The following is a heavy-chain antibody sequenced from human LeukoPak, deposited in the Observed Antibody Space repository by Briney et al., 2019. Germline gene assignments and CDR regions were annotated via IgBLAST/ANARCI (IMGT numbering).Heavy chain of an antibody. V-gene: IGHV3-53*01. CDR1: GFTVSDNY. J-gene: IGHJ4*02. D-gene: IGHD3-22*01. Sequence: GGSLRLSCAASGFTVSDNYMSWVRQAPGKGLEWVSVFYSGGSTRYADSVKGRFTISRDNSKNTLYLQMNSLRAEDTAVYYCAKAGDKIVVVITPTYFDYWGQGTLVTVSS. CDR2: FYSGGST. CDR3: AKAGDKIVVVITPTYFDY.